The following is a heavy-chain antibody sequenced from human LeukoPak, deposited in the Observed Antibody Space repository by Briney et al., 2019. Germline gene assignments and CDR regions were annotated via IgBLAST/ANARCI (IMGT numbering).Heavy chain of an antibody. V-gene: IGHV4-30-2*01. Sequence: SETLSLTCTVSGGSISSGGYYWRSIRQPPGKGLGWIGYIYHSGSTYYNPSPKSRATISVDRSNNQFPLKLSSVTAADTAVYYCARGSGSSGKDFGYWGQGTLVTVSS. CDR1: GGSISSGGYY. CDR3: ARGSGSSGKDFGY. J-gene: IGHJ4*02. CDR2: IYHSGST. D-gene: IGHD1-26*01.